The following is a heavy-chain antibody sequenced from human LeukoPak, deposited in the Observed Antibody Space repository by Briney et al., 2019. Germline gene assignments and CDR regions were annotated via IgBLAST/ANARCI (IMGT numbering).Heavy chain of an antibody. Sequence: GASVKVSCKASGGTFSSYAISWVRQAPGQGLEWMGGIIPIFGTANYAQKFQGRVTITADESTSTAYMELSSLRSEDTAVYYCARGIELKYSSSWWDAFDIWGQGTMVTVSS. CDR3: ARGIELKYSSSWWDAFDI. J-gene: IGHJ3*02. V-gene: IGHV1-69*13. D-gene: IGHD6-13*01. CDR2: IIPIFGTA. CDR1: GGTFSSYA.